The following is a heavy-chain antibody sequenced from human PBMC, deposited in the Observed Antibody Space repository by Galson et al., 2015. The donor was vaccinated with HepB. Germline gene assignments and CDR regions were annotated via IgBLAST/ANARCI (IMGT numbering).Heavy chain of an antibody. CDR2: ISAYNGNT. J-gene: IGHJ5*02. CDR1: GYTFTSYG. Sequence: SVKVSCKASGYTFTSYGISWVRQAPGQGLEWMGWISAYNGNTNYAQKLQGRVTMTTDTSTSTAYMELRSLRSDDTAVYYCARDRLVGQLERRWPFDPWGQGTLVTVSS. CDR3: ARDRLVGQLERRWPFDP. D-gene: IGHD1-1*01. V-gene: IGHV1-18*04.